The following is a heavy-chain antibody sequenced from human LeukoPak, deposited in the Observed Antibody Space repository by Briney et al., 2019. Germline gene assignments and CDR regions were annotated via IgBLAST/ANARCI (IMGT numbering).Heavy chain of an antibody. J-gene: IGHJ6*02. V-gene: IGHV4-59*01. CDR2: IYYSGST. D-gene: IGHD3/OR15-3a*01. CDR1: GGSISSYY. CDR3: ARVNERDWNYYYGMDV. Sequence: PSETLSLTCTVSGGSISSYYWSWIRQPPGKGLEWIGYIYYSGSTNYNPSLKSRVTISVDTSKNQFSLKLSSVTAADTAVYYCARVNERDWNYYYGMDVWGQGTTVTVSS.